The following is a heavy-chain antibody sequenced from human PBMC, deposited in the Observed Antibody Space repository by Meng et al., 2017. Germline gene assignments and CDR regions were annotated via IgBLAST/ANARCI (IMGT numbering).Heavy chain of an antibody. D-gene: IGHD3/OR15-3a*01. CDR2: ISAYNGNT. V-gene: IGHV1-18*01. J-gene: IGHJ4*02. CDR1: GYTFTSYG. CDR3: ARESRDYYFDY. Sequence: VQLVHSGAEVKKLGASVKASCKASGYTFTSYGISWVRKAPGQGLEGMGWISAYNGNTNYAQKLQGRVTMTTDTSTSTAYMELRSLRSDDTAVYYCARESRDYYFDYWGQGTLVTVSS.